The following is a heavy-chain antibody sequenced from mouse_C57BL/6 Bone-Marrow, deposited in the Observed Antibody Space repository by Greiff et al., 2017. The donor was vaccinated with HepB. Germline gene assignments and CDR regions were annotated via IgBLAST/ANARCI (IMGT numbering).Heavy chain of an antibody. CDR1: GFNINDYY. CDR3: ARSLYGNYEAY. V-gene: IGHV14-2*01. D-gene: IGHD2-1*01. J-gene: IGHJ3*01. CDR2: IDPEDGET. Sequence: VQLKQSGAELVKPGASVTLSCTASGFNINDYYMHWVKRRTEQGLEWIGRIDPEDGETKYAPKFQGKATITADTSSNTAYLQLSSLTSEDTAVYYCARSLYGNYEAYWGQGTLVTVSA.